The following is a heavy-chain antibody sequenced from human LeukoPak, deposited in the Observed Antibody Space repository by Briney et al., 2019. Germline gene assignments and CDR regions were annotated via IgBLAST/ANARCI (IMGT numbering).Heavy chain of an antibody. CDR3: ARGHGYSYGRYYFDY. D-gene: IGHD5-18*01. J-gene: IGHJ4*02. CDR2: INHVGST. CDR1: GGSFSGYY. Sequence: SETLSLTCAVYGGSFSGYYWSWIRQSPGKGLEWIGEINHVGSTNYNPSLKSRVTISVDTSKNQFSLKLSSVTAADTAVYYCARGHGYSYGRYYFDYWGQGTLVTVSS. V-gene: IGHV4-34*01.